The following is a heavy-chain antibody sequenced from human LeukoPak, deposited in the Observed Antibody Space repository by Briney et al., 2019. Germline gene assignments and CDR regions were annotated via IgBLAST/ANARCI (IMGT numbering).Heavy chain of an antibody. CDR3: AREGYGGNFLDY. V-gene: IGHV4-31*03. CDR2: IYYSGST. CDR1: GGSISSGGYY. Sequence: PSQTLSLTCTVSGGSISSGGYYWSWIRQHPGKGLEWIGYIYYSGSTYYNPSLKSRVTISVDTSKNQFFLKLSSVTAADTAVYYCAREGYGGNFLDYWGQGTLVTVSS. D-gene: IGHD4-23*01. J-gene: IGHJ4*02.